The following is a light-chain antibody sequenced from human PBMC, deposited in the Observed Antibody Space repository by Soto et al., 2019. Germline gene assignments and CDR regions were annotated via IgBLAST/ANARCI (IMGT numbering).Light chain of an antibody. CDR3: QTWGTGFQF. V-gene: IGLV4-69*01. J-gene: IGLJ2*01. CDR1: SGHSSYA. Sequence: QLVLTQSPSASASLGSSVKLTCTLSSGHSSYAIAWHLKQPGKGPRYLMDLNNDGSHTKGDGIPDRFSGASSGADRFLIISSLQSEYEADYYCQTWGTGFQFFGGGTKVTVL. CDR2: LNNDGSH.